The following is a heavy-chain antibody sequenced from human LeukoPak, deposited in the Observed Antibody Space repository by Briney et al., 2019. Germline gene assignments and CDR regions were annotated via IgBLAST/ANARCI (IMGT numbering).Heavy chain of an antibody. V-gene: IGHV1-2*02. CDR2: INPNGGAT. CDR3: AKRIVGGLGSDD. CDR1: GYTFTGYY. J-gene: IGHJ4*01. Sequence: GASVKLSCTASGYTFTGYYIHWVRNAPGQGLEWMGWINPNGGATNYAQKFQGRVTMTRDTSINTAYMELGGLRSDDTAIYYCAKRIVGGLGSDDWGQGTLVTVCS. D-gene: IGHD1-26*01.